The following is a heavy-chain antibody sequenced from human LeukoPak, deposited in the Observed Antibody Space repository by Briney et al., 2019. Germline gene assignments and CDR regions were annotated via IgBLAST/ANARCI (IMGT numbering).Heavy chain of an antibody. CDR3: ARERGIQLFDY. CDR2: IYYSGST. V-gene: IGHV4-59*01. D-gene: IGHD5-18*01. Sequence: PSETLSLTCTVSGGSISSYYWSWIRQPPGKGLEWIGYIYYSGSTNYNPSLKSRVTISVDTSKNQFSLKLSSVTAADTAVYYCARERGIQLFDYWGQGTLVTVSS. CDR1: GGSISSYY. J-gene: IGHJ4*02.